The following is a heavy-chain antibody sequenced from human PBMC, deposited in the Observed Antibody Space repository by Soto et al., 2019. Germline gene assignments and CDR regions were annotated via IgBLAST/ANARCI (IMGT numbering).Heavy chain of an antibody. V-gene: IGHV1-18*01. CDR2: ISAYNGNT. Sequence: GASVKVSCKASGYTFTSYGISWVRQAPGQGLEWMGWISAYNGNTNYAQKLQGRVTMTTDTSTSTAYMELRSLRSDDTAVYYCARALGASGYDFESFDYWGQGTLVTVSS. J-gene: IGHJ4*02. CDR1: GYTFTSYG. D-gene: IGHD5-12*01. CDR3: ARALGASGYDFESFDY.